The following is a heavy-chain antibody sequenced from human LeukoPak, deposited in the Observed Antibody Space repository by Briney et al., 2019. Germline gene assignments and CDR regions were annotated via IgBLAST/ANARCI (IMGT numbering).Heavy chain of an antibody. D-gene: IGHD3-22*01. V-gene: IGHV3-21*04. Sequence: PGGSLRLSCAASGFTFSRSSMNWVRQAPGKGLEWVSSIDTRGSGDYYADSVKGRFTISRDNARNSLYLQMNSLRAEDTAVYYCAKGAYYYDSSGYQGAEYFRHWGQGTLVTVSS. CDR2: IDTRGSGD. J-gene: IGHJ1*01. CDR1: GFTFSRSS. CDR3: AKGAYYYDSSGYQGAEYFRH.